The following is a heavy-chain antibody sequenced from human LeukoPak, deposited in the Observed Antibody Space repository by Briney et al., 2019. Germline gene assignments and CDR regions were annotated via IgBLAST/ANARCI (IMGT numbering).Heavy chain of an antibody. CDR3: AKDESAAYYYDSSGYYRGFDAFDI. J-gene: IGHJ3*02. CDR1: EFSVGSNY. V-gene: IGHV3-66*01. Sequence: GGSLRLSCAASEFSVGSNYMTWVRQAPGRGLEWVSLIYSGGSTYYADSVKGRFTISRDNSKNTLYLQMNSLRAEDTAVYYCAKDESAAYYYDSSGYYRGFDAFDIWGQGTMVTVSS. CDR2: IYSGGST. D-gene: IGHD3-22*01.